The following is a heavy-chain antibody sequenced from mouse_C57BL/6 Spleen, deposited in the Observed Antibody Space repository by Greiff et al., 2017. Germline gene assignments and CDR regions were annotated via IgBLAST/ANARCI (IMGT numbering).Heavy chain of an antibody. CDR1: GYSFTGYY. Sequence: VQLKQSGPELVKPGASVKISCKASGYSFTGYYMHWVKQSHGNILDWIGYIYPYNGVSSYNQKFKGKATLTVDKSSSTAYMELRSLTSGDSAVYYCARHHTMVRGAMDYWGQGTSVTVSS. CDR2: IYPYNGVS. D-gene: IGHD2-2*01. V-gene: IGHV1-31*01. CDR3: ARHHTMVRGAMDY. J-gene: IGHJ4*01.